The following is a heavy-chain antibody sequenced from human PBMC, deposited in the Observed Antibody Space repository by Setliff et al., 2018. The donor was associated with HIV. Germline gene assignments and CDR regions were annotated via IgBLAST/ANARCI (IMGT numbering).Heavy chain of an antibody. CDR1: GYTFTDFY. D-gene: IGHD3-10*01. CDR2: INPNSGGT. CDR3: ARDWAEDYYGSGSFQY. J-gene: IGHJ1*01. V-gene: IGHV1-2*06. Sequence: ASVKVSCKASGYTFTDFYIHWVRQAAGQGLEWMGRINPNSGGTNYAQKFQGRVTMTRDTSISTASLELSRLRYDDTAVYYCARDWAEDYYGSGSFQYWGQGTLVTAPQ.